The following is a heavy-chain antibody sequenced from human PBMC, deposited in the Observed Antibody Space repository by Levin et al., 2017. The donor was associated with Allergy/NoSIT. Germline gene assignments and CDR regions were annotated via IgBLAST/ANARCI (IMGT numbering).Heavy chain of an antibody. D-gene: IGHD6-19*01. CDR1: GFTFDDYA. V-gene: IGHV3-9*01. CDR3: AKDPTDIAVAGPAFDI. Sequence: SLKISCAASGFTFDDYAMHWVRQAPGKGLEWVSGISWNSGSIGYADSVKGRFTISRDNAKNSLYLQMNSLRAEDTALYYCAKDPTDIAVAGPAFDIWGQGTMVTVSS. J-gene: IGHJ3*02. CDR2: ISWNSGSI.